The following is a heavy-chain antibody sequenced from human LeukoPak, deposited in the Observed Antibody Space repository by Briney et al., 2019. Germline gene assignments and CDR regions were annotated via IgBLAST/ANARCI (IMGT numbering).Heavy chain of an antibody. Sequence: PGGSLRLSCDASGFTFENYGMHWVRQAPGKGLEWVAFVRFDGGNKYYADSVKGRFTISRDNSKNTLYLQMSGLRADDTRAHNCAKDKELYNTIIPYYYFMDVWGKGTTITVSS. CDR3: AKDKELYNTIIPYYYFMDV. J-gene: IGHJ6*03. D-gene: IGHD1-1*01. V-gene: IGHV3-30*02. CDR1: GFTFENYG. CDR2: VRFDGGNK.